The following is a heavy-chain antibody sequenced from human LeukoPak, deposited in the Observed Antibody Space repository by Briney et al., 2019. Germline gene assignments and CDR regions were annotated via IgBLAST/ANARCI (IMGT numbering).Heavy chain of an antibody. CDR2: IYTSGST. CDR1: GGSISSYY. V-gene: IGHV4-4*07. CDR3: ATMGVGATQDAFDI. Sequence: SETLSLTCTVSGGSISSYYWSWIRQPAGKGLEWIGRIYTSGSTNYNPSLKSRVTMSVDTSKNQFSLKLSSVTAADTAVYYCATMGVGATQDAFDIWGQGTMVTVSS. D-gene: IGHD1-26*01. J-gene: IGHJ3*02.